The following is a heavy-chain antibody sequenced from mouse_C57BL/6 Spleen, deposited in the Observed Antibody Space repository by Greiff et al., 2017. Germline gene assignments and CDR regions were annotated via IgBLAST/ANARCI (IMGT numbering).Heavy chain of an antibody. CDR1: GYSFTGYY. D-gene: IGHD1-1*01. J-gene: IGHJ2*01. CDR3: ARRYYGSPYYFDY. V-gene: IGHV1-31*01. CDR2: IYPYNGVS. Sequence: VQLKESGPELVKPGASVKISCKASGYSFTGYYMHWVKQSHGNILDWIGYIYPYNGVSSYNQKFKGKATLTVDKSSSTAYMELRSLTSEDSAVYYCARRYYGSPYYFDYWGQGTTLTVSS.